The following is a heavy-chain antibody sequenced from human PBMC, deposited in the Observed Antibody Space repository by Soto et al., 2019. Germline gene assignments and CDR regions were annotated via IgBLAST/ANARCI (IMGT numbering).Heavy chain of an antibody. D-gene: IGHD4-17*01. Sequence: QTGGSLRLSCAASGFTVSSHYMSWVRQTPGKGLEWVSILYASDITFYADSVEGRFTLSRDNSKNTVYLQLNSLRAEDTAVYYCATTVTRLIAFDVRGQGTMVTVSS. CDR3: ATTVTRLIAFDV. V-gene: IGHV3-53*01. CDR2: LYASDIT. CDR1: GFTVSSHY. J-gene: IGHJ3*01.